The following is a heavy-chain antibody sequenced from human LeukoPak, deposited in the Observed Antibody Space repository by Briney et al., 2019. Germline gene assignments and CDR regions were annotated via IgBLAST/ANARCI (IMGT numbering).Heavy chain of an antibody. D-gene: IGHD6-13*01. J-gene: IGHJ5*02. CDR3: ARGRARIAAAGWFDP. V-gene: IGHV3-21*01. Sequence: GGSLRLSCAASGFTFSSYSMNWVRQAPGKGLEWVSSISSSSSYIYYADSVKGRFTISRDNAKNSLYLQMNSLRAADTAVYYCARGRARIAAAGWFDPWGQGTLVTVSS. CDR2: ISSSSSYI. CDR1: GFTFSSYS.